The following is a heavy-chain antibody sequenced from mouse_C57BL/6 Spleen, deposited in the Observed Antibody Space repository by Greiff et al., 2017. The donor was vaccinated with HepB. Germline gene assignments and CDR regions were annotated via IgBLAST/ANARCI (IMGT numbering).Heavy chain of an antibody. Sequence: VQLQQPGAELVMPGASVKLSCKASGYTFTSYWMHWVKQRPGQGLEWIGEIDPSDSYTNYNQKFKGKSTLTVDKSSSTAYMQLSSLTSEDSAVYYCARKGLLGYYFDYWGQGTTLTVSS. CDR3: ARKGLLGYYFDY. CDR1: GYTFTSYW. CDR2: IDPSDSYT. D-gene: IGHD1-1*01. V-gene: IGHV1-69*01. J-gene: IGHJ2*01.